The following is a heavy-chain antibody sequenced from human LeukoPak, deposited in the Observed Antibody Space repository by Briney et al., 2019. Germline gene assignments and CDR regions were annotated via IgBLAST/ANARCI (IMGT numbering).Heavy chain of an antibody. CDR3: AKGPYCSSTSCLLPDNWSDP. Sequence: PGGSLRLSCAASGFTFSSYAMSWVRQAPGKGLEWVSAISGSGGSTYYADSVKGRFTISRDNSKNTLYLQMNSLRAEDTAVYYCAKGPYCSSTSCLLPDNWSDPWGQGTLVTVSS. CDR2: ISGSGGST. V-gene: IGHV3-23*01. D-gene: IGHD2-2*01. CDR1: GFTFSSYA. J-gene: IGHJ5*02.